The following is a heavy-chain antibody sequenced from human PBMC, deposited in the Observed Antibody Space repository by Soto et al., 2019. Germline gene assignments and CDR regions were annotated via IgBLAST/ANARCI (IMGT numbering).Heavy chain of an antibody. D-gene: IGHD3-16*01. CDR3: ARGPYDYVWGINPPHFDY. V-gene: IGHV3-11*01. CDR2: ISSSGSTI. J-gene: IGHJ4*02. CDR1: GFTFSDYY. Sequence: QVQLVESGGGLVKPGGSLRLSCAASGFTFSDYYMNWIRQAPGKGLEWVSYISSSGSTIYYADSVKGRFTISRDNAKNSLYLQMNSLRAEDTAVYYCARGPYDYVWGINPPHFDYWAREPWSPSPQ.